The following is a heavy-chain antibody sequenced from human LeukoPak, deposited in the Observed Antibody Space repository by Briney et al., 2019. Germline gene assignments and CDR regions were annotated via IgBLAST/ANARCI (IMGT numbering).Heavy chain of an antibody. J-gene: IGHJ5*02. CDR1: GGSISSGGYS. Sequence: SETLSLTCAVSGGSISSGGYSWSWLRQPPGKGLEWLGYIYHSGSTYYNPSLKSRVTISVDRSKNQFSLKLSSVTAADTAVYYCARAEPAASVWFDPWGQGTLVTVSS. CDR3: ARAEPAASVWFDP. D-gene: IGHD2-2*01. V-gene: IGHV4-30-2*01. CDR2: IYHSGST.